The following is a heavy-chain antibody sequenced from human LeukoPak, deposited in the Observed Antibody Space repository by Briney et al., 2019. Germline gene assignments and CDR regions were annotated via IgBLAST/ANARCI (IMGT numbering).Heavy chain of an antibody. Sequence: GGSLRLSCEASGXSFSNYAMSWVRQAPGKGLEWVLVIAGSGDSTYYADSLKGRFTISRDNSKNTLYLQMNSLRVEDTAVYYCAKQDGAAFDYWGQGTQVTVSS. J-gene: IGHJ4*02. CDR2: IAGSGDST. CDR1: GXSFSNYA. CDR3: AKQDGAAFDY. V-gene: IGHV3-23*01.